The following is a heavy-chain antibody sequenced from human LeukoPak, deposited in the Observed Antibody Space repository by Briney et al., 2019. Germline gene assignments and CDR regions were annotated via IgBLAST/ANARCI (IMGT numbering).Heavy chain of an antibody. V-gene: IGHV3-23*01. CDR2: ISGSGGST. CDR1: GITLSNYG. Sequence: GGSLRLSCAVSGITLSNYGMSWVRQAPGKGLEWVAGISGSGGSTNYADSVKGRFTISRDNPKNTLYLQMNCLTVEDTAVYFCAKRGVVIRVILVGFHKEAYYFDSWGQGALVTVSS. D-gene: IGHD3-22*01. J-gene: IGHJ4*02. CDR3: AKRGVVIRVILVGFHKEAYYFDS.